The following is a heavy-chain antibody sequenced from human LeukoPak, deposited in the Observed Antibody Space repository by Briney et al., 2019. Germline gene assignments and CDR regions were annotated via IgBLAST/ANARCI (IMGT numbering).Heavy chain of an antibody. CDR1: GGSISSYY. CDR3: ARVRGPPYYWFDP. Sequence: SETLSLTCTVSGGSISSYYWSWIRQPPGKGLEWIGYIYYSGSTYYNPSLKSRVTISVDTSKNQFSLKLSSVTAADTAVYYCARVRGPPYYWFDPWGQGTLVTVSS. D-gene: IGHD3-10*01. V-gene: IGHV4-59*06. CDR2: IYYSGST. J-gene: IGHJ5*02.